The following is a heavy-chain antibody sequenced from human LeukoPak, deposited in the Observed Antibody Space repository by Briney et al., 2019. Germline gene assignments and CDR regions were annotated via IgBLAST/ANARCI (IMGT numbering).Heavy chain of an antibody. Sequence: SETLSLTCTVSGGSISSSSYYWGWIRQPPGKGLEWIGSIYYSGSTYYNPSLKSRVTISVDTSKNQFSLKLSSVTAADTAVYYCARALGYCSGGSCYSDWYFDLWGRGTLVTVSS. J-gene: IGHJ2*01. CDR3: ARALGYCSGGSCYSDWYFDL. V-gene: IGHV4-39*07. CDR2: IYYSGST. D-gene: IGHD2-15*01. CDR1: GGSISSSSYY.